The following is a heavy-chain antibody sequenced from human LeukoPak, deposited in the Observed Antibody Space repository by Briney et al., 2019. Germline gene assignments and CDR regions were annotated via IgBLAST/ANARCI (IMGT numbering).Heavy chain of an antibody. D-gene: IGHD6-13*01. Sequence: SETLSLTCTVSGGSISSSSYYWGWIRQPPGKGLEWIGSIYYSGSTYYNPSLKSRVTISVDTSKNQFSLKLSSETAADTAVYYCARDPIHLYSSSWTDGMDVWGQGTTVTVSS. J-gene: IGHJ6*02. CDR3: ARDPIHLYSSSWTDGMDV. CDR2: IYYSGST. CDR1: GGSISSSSYY. V-gene: IGHV4-39*07.